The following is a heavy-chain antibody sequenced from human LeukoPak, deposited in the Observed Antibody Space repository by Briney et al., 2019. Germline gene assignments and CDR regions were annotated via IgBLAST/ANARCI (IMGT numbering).Heavy chain of an antibody. CDR1: GFTFNNYV. CDR3: AKVRPPPGSGWYGGDDS. Sequence: GGSLRLSCTASGFTFNNYVTSWVRQAPGKGLEWVSSIKISGYADYADSVKGRFTISRDNSKNTLYLQMNSLRVEDTAVYYCAKVRPPPGSGWYGGDDSWGQGTLVTVSS. J-gene: IGHJ4*02. CDR2: IKISGYA. D-gene: IGHD6-19*01. V-gene: IGHV3-23*01.